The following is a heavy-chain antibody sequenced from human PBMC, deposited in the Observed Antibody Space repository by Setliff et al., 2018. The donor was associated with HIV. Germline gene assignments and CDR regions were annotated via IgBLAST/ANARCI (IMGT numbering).Heavy chain of an antibody. CDR2: IYHSGKT. V-gene: IGHV4-59*04. D-gene: IGHD2-2*01. CDR3: ARGSCFNTGCLDS. Sequence: PSETLSLTCTVSGGSVTDYFWNWIRQPPGKGLEWIGSIYHSGKTYSNPSLKSRVTVSVYTSMNQFSLNLNSVTATDTAVYYCARGSCFNTGCLDSWGQGALVTVSS. J-gene: IGHJ4*02. CDR1: GGSVTDYF.